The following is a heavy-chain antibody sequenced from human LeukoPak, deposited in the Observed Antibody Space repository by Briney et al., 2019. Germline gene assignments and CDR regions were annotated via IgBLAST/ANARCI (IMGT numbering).Heavy chain of an antibody. J-gene: IGHJ3*02. D-gene: IGHD3-3*01. V-gene: IGHV4-61*02. CDR2: IYTSGST. CDR1: GGSISSGSYY. Sequence: SQTLSLTCTVSGGSISSGSYYWSWIRQPAGKGLEWIWRIYTSGSTNYNPSLKSRVTISVDTSKNQFSLKLSSVTAADTAVYYCARRPFDFWSGYYAFDIWGQGTMVTVSS. CDR3: ARRPFDFWSGYYAFDI.